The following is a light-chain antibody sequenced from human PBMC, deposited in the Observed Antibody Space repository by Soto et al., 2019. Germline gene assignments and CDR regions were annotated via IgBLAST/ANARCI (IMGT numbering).Light chain of an antibody. CDR1: QSISSW. V-gene: IGKV1-5*03. CDR3: QQYNSYAPLLT. CDR2: KAS. J-gene: IGKJ4*01. Sequence: DIQMTQSPSTLSASVGDRVTITCRASQSISSWLAWYQQKPGKAPKLLIYKASSLESGDPSRFSGSGSGTESTLTISSRQPDAFATYYCQQYNSYAPLLTFGGGTKVEIQ.